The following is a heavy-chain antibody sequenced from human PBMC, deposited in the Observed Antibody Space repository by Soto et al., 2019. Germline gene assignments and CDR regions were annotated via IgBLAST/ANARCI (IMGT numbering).Heavy chain of an antibody. D-gene: IGHD6-6*01. V-gene: IGHV1-69*01. CDR2: IIPIFGTA. J-gene: IGHJ4*02. CDR3: ARDRKSIAARLPGFDY. Sequence: QVQLVQSGAEVKKPGSSVKVSCKASGGTFSSYAISWVRQAPGQGLEWMGGIIPIFGTANYAQKFRGRVTITADESTSTAYMELSSLRSEDTAVYYCARDRKSIAARLPGFDYWGQGTLVTVSS. CDR1: GGTFSSYA.